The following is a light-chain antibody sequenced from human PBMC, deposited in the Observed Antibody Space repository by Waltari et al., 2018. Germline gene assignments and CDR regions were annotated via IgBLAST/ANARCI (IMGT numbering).Light chain of an antibody. CDR1: QSLTSN. Sequence: EIVMTQSPATLSVSPGDRATLPCRASQSLTSNLAWYQQKPGQAPRLLIYGASTRATGIPARFSGSGSGTEFILTISSLQSEDSAVYYCQQYDNWPSTLTFGGGTKVEIK. CDR2: GAS. V-gene: IGKV3-15*01. J-gene: IGKJ4*01. CDR3: QQYDNWPSTLT.